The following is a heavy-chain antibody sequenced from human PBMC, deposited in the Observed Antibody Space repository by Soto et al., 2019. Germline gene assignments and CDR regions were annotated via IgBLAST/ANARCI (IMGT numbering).Heavy chain of an antibody. J-gene: IGHJ3*02. Sequence: QVQLVQSGAEVKKPGASVKVSCKASGYTFTSYGISWVRQAPGQGLEWMGWISAYNGNTNYAQKLQGRVTMTTDTSTSTAYMELRSLRSDDTAVYYCARDVDYYGSGSRDAFDIWGQGTMVTVSS. CDR1: GYTFTSYG. V-gene: IGHV1-18*01. D-gene: IGHD3-10*01. CDR3: ARDVDYYGSGSRDAFDI. CDR2: ISAYNGNT.